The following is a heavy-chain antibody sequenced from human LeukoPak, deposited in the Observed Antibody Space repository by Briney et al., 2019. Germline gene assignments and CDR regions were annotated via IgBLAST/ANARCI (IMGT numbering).Heavy chain of an antibody. D-gene: IGHD1-26*01. Sequence: SVKVSCKASGGTFSSYAISWVRQAPGQGLEWMGRIIPILGIANYAQKLQGRVTMTTDTSTSTAYMELRSLRSDDTAVYYCARDGGELTLYYGMDVWGQGTTVTVSS. J-gene: IGHJ6*02. CDR3: ARDGGELTLYYGMDV. V-gene: IGHV1-69*04. CDR2: IIPILGIA. CDR1: GGTFSSYA.